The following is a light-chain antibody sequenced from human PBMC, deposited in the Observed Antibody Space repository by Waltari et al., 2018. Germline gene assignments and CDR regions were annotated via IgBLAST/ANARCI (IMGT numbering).Light chain of an antibody. CDR3: AAWDDDLNGRV. J-gene: IGLJ2*01. Sequence: QSVLTQPPSASGTPGQRVTISCSGIRSNIPTNPLTCYQLLPGMAPKLLIFSTNKRLSGVPDRFSGFKSGTSASLAISGLQSEDEADYYCAAWDDDLNGRVFGGGTTLTVL. CDR2: STN. V-gene: IGLV1-44*01. CDR1: RSNIPTNP.